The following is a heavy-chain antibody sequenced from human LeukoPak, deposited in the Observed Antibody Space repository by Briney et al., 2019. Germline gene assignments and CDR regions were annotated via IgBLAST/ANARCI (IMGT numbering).Heavy chain of an antibody. D-gene: IGHD2/OR15-2a*01. CDR2: IDPSDSYT. J-gene: IGHJ4*02. CDR1: GYNFDNHW. CDR3: ATMTSLNSFFY. Sequence: GESLKISCKISGYNFDNHWISWVRQMPGKGLEWMGRIDPSDSYTNYSPSSQGHVTISVDRSINTAYLQWGSLKASDTAMYYCATMTSLNSFFYWGQGTLVTVSS. V-gene: IGHV5-10-1*01.